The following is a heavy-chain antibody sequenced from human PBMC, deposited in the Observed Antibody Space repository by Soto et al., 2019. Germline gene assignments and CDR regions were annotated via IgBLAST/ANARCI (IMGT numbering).Heavy chain of an antibody. D-gene: IGHD6-13*01. CDR3: ASFSIAATDPYGMDV. V-gene: IGHV1-18*01. CDR2: ISAYNGNT. CDR1: GYTFTSYG. J-gene: IGHJ6*02. Sequence: GASVKVSCKASGYTFTSYGISWVRQAPGQGLEWMGWISAYNGNTNYAQKLQGRVTMTTDTPTSTAYMELRSLRSDDTAVYYCASFSIAATDPYGMDVWGQGTTVTVSS.